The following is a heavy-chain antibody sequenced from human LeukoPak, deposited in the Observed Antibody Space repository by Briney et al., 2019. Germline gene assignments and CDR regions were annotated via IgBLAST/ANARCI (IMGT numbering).Heavy chain of an antibody. J-gene: IGHJ4*02. D-gene: IGHD3-3*01. CDR2: IWYDGSNK. Sequence: GGSLRLSCAASGFMFSTYSMNWVRQAPGKGLEWVAVIWYDGSNKYYADSVRGRFTISRDNFKNTLYLQMNSLRAEDTAVYYCARDLEIGSSSYYFDYWGQGTLVTVSS. CDR3: ARDLEIGSSSYYFDY. CDR1: GFMFSTYS. V-gene: IGHV3-33*08.